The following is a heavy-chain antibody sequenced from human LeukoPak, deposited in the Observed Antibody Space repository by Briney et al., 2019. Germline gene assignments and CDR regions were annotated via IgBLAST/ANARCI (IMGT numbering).Heavy chain of an antibody. CDR3: VRDGATRLEFDY. D-gene: IGHD4/OR15-4a*01. J-gene: IGHJ4*02. CDR1: GFTFNNYS. V-gene: IGHV3-21*01. CDR2: ISSGSTYI. Sequence: GGSLRLSCAASGFTFNNYSMNWVRQAPGKGLEWVSSISSGSTYIHYADSVKGRFTISRDNARNSLFMQMNSLSAEDTAVYYCVRDGATRLEFDYWGQGTLVTVSS.